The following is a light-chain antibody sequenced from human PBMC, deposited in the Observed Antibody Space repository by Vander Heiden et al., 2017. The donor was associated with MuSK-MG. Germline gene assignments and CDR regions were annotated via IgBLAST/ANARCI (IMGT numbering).Light chain of an antibody. CDR3: QQVNSYPFT. J-gene: IGKJ4*01. V-gene: IGKV1-9*01. CDR1: QGISSY. CDR2: GAS. Sequence: DIQLTQSPSFLSASVGDRVTITCRASQGISSYLAWYQQKPGKAANLLIYGASTLQSGFPSRFSGSESATEFTLTISSLQPEDFATYYCQQVNSYPFTFGGGTKVDIK.